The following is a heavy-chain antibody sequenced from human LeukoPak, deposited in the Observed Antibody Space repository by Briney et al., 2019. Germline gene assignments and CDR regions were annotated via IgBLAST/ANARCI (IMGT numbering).Heavy chain of an antibody. CDR2: IYYSGST. V-gene: IGHV4-30-4*08. D-gene: IGHD2-2*01. CDR3: ARDAVDCSSTSCSGYSSSWSGAFDI. Sequence: SQTLSLTCTVSGGSISSGGYYWSWIRQHPGKGLEWIGYIYYSGSTYYNPSLKSRVTISVDTSKNQFSLKLSSVTAADTAVYYCARDAVDCSSTSCSGYSSSWSGAFDIWGQGTMVTVSS. CDR1: GGSISSGGYY. J-gene: IGHJ3*02.